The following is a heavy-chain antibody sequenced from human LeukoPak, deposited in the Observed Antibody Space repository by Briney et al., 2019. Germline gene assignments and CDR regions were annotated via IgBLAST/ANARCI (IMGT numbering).Heavy chain of an antibody. Sequence: ASVKVSCKASGYTFISYYMHWVRQAPGQGLEWMGWINPYSGGTNYAQKFQGRVTMTRDTSISTAYMELSRLRSDDTAVYYCAHFSSSWYSTGDYWGQGTLVTVSS. CDR3: AHFSSSWYSTGDY. V-gene: IGHV1-2*02. CDR1: GYTFISYY. CDR2: INPYSGGT. D-gene: IGHD6-13*01. J-gene: IGHJ4*02.